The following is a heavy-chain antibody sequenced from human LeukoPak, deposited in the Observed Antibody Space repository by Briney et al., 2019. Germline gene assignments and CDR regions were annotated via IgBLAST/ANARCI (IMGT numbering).Heavy chain of an antibody. Sequence: SVKVSCKASGGTFSSYSISWARQAPGQGLEWMGGIIPIFDTADYAQKFQGRVTITADESTSTAYMELSSLRSEDTAVFYCARISLGAIWGYYYGMDVWGRGTTVTVSS. V-gene: IGHV1-69*13. CDR1: GGTFSSYS. D-gene: IGHD1-26*01. J-gene: IGHJ6*02. CDR3: ARISLGAIWGYYYGMDV. CDR2: IIPIFDTA.